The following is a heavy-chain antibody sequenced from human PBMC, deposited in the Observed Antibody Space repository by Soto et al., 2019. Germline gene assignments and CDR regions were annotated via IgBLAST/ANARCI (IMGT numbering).Heavy chain of an antibody. CDR1: GGSFSGYY. CDR2: INHSGST. CDR3: ARGHPHYDILTGYYPVIDY. V-gene: IGHV4-34*01. D-gene: IGHD3-9*01. J-gene: IGHJ4*02. Sequence: SETLSLTCAVYGGSFSGYYWSWIRQPPGKGLEWIGEINHSGSTNYNPSLKSRVTISVDTSKNQFSPKLSSVTAADTAVYYCARGHPHYDILTGYYPVIDYWGQGTLVT.